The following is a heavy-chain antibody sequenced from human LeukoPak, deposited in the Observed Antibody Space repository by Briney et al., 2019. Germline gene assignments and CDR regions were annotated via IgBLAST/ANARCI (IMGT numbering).Heavy chain of an antibody. Sequence: GGSLRLSCAASGFTFDDYGMSWVRQAPGKGLEWVSGINWNGGSTGYADSVKGRFTISRDNAKNSLYLQMNSLRAEDTALYYCARANSRSTMVRGVIIRGWFDPWGQGTLVTVSS. CDR2: INWNGGST. CDR1: GFTFDDYG. D-gene: IGHD3-10*01. J-gene: IGHJ5*02. V-gene: IGHV3-20*04. CDR3: ARANSRSTMVRGVIIRGWFDP.